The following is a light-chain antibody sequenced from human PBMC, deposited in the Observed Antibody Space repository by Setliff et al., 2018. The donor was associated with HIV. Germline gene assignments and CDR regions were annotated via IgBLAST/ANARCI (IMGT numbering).Light chain of an antibody. V-gene: IGLV2-14*01. CDR1: SSDVGGYNY. CDR3: NSYTSTSILL. CDR2: DVS. Sequence: SVLTQPASVSGSPGQSITISCTGTSSDVGGYNYVSWFQQHPGKAPKLLIYDVSFRPSGVSNRFSGSKSGSTASLTISGLQADDEADYYCNSYTSTSILLFGTGTKGTVL. J-gene: IGLJ1*01.